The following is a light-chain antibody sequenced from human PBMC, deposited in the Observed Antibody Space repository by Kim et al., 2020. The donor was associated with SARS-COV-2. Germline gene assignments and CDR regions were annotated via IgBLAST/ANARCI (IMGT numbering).Light chain of an antibody. Sequence: VSVGDRGTITCRASQDISSWLAWYQQKPGKAPKLLISAASSLQSGVPSRFSGSGSGTDFTLTISSLQPEDFASYYCQRADSFPLGFGGGTKVEIK. CDR2: AAS. V-gene: IGKV1-12*01. J-gene: IGKJ4*01. CDR3: QRADSFPLG. CDR1: QDISSW.